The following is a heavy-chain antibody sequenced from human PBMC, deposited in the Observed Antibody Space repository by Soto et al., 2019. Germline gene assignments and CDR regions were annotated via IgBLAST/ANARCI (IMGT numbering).Heavy chain of an antibody. J-gene: IGHJ3*01. Sequence: QVQLQESGPGLVKPSGTLSLTCDVSGASIRSSSWWTWLRQSPGKGLEWIGEFYHAGSPHYNPSFQSRVTISADTSKNLFSLSLTSVTAADTAIYYCARASSFRGDFDFWGQGTAVVVSS. V-gene: IGHV4-4*02. CDR1: GASIRSSSW. D-gene: IGHD2-21*01. CDR2: FYHAGSP. CDR3: ARASSFRGDFDF.